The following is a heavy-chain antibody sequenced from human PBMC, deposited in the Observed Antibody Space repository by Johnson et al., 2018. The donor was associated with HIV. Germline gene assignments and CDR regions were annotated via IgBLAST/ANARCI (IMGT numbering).Heavy chain of an antibody. D-gene: IGHD3-16*01. CDR3: ARVRGGTGHGACDI. V-gene: IGHV3-30*04. Sequence: QVQLVESGGGVVQPGRSLRLSCAASAFTFSSYAMHWVRQAPGKGLERVAVISYDASNKYYADSVKGRFTISRDNSKNTLYLQMNSLRTEDTAVYYCARVRGGTGHGACDIWCQGTMVAVSS. J-gene: IGHJ3*02. CDR2: ISYDASNK. CDR1: AFTFSSYA.